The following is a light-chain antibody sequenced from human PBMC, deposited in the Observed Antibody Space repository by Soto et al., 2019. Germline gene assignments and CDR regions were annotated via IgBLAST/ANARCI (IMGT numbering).Light chain of an antibody. CDR1: SSNIGAGYD. Sequence: QSVLTQPPSVSGAPGQRVTISCTGSSSNIGAGYDVHWYQQLPGTAPKLLISGDSNRPSGVPDRFSGSKSGTSASLVITGLQAEDEADYYCQSYDNSLSGPYVFGTGTKVTVL. CDR3: QSYDNSLSGPYV. CDR2: GDS. J-gene: IGLJ1*01. V-gene: IGLV1-40*01.